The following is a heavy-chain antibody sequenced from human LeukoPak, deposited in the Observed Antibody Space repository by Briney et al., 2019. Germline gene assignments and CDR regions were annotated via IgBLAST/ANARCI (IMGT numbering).Heavy chain of an antibody. J-gene: IGHJ4*02. CDR2: INPNSGGT. Sequence: GASVKVSCKASGYTFTGYYMHWVRQAPGQGLEWMGWINPNSGGTNYAQKFQGRVTMTRDTSISTAYMELSRLRSDDTAVYYCARVRRIAVAGTGMDYWGQGTPVTVSS. D-gene: IGHD6-19*01. V-gene: IGHV1-2*02. CDR3: ARVRRIAVAGTGMDY. CDR1: GYTFTGYY.